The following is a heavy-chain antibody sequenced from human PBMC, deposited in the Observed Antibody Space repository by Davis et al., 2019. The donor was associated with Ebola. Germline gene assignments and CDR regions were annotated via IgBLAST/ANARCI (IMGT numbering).Heavy chain of an antibody. CDR1: GFTFSSYG. CDR3: AKEGGGQQLFYYYGMDV. Sequence: PGGSLRLSCAASGFTFSSYGMHWVRQAPDKGLEWVAFIRYDGSNKYYADSVKGRFTISRDNSKNTLYLQMNSLRAEDTAVYYCAKEGGGQQLFYYYGMDVWGQGDHGHCLL. CDR2: IRYDGSNK. D-gene: IGHD6-13*01. V-gene: IGHV3-30*02. J-gene: IGHJ6*02.